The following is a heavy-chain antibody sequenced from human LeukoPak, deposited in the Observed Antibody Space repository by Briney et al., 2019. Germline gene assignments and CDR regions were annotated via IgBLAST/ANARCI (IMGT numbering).Heavy chain of an antibody. CDR3: AKRLYSSGWYYFDY. J-gene: IGHJ4*02. D-gene: IGHD6-13*01. CDR1: GFTFSRYT. Sequence: GGSLRLSCAGSGFTFSRYTFNWVRQAPGRGLEWVSAISGDSKYIYYTDSVKGRFTISRDNSKNTLYLQMNSLRAEDTAVYYCAKRLYSSGWYYFDYWGQGTLVTVSS. CDR2: ISGDSKYI. V-gene: IGHV3-21*01.